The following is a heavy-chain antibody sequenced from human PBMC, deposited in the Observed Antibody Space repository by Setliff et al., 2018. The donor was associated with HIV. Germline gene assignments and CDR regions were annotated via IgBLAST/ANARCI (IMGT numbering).Heavy chain of an antibody. CDR3: ARRAYCSSTTCFDF. CDR2: IYSDDYT. D-gene: IGHD2-2*01. Sequence: LSLTCAASGFSFGAYAMTWVRQAPGKGLEWVSIIYSDDYTYYADSIKGRFTISRDSSKNTLYLQMTSLRAEDTAVYYCARRAYCSSTTCFDFWGQGTLVTVSS. V-gene: IGHV3-66*04. CDR1: GFSFGAYA. J-gene: IGHJ4*02.